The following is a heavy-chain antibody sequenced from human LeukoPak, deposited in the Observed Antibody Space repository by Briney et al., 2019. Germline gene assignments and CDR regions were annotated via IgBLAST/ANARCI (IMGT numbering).Heavy chain of an antibody. CDR3: VRLPAAVYGMDV. CDR1: GFTFNTYS. J-gene: IGHJ6*02. CDR2: ISSSSIII. V-gene: IGHV3-48*01. Sequence: GGSLRLSCAASGFTFNTYSMNWVRHAPGKGLEWVSYISSSSIIIYYADSVKGRFTISRDNAKNSLYLQMDSLRAEDTAVYYCVRLPAAVYGMDVWGQGTTVTVSS. D-gene: IGHD2-2*01.